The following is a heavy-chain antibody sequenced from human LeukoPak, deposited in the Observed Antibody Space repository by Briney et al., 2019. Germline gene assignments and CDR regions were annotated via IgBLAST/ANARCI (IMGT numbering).Heavy chain of an antibody. V-gene: IGHV4-39*07. D-gene: IGHD5-24*01. CDR1: GGSISSSSYY. J-gene: IGHJ5*02. CDR3: ARLRRDGYNFLYNWFDP. CDR2: IYYSGST. Sequence: SETLSLTCTVSGGSISSSSYYWGRIRQPPGKGLEWIGSIYYSGSTYYNPSLKSRVTISVDTSKNQFSLKLSSVTAADTAVYYCARLRRDGYNFLYNWFDPWGQGTLVTVSS.